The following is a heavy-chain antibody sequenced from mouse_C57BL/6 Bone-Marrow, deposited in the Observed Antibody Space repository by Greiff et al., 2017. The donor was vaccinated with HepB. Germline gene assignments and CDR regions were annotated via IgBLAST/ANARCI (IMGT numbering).Heavy chain of an antibody. J-gene: IGHJ1*03. CDR1: GYTFTGYW. CDR2: ILPGSGNT. V-gene: IGHV1-9*01. Sequence: QVQLKQSGAELMKSGASVKLSCKATGYTFTGYWIEWVKQRPGHGLEWIGEILPGSGNTNYNEKFKGKATFTADTSSNTAYMQLSSLTTEDSAIYYCARYYGSNFDVWGTGTTVTVSS. D-gene: IGHD1-1*01. CDR3: ARYYGSNFDV.